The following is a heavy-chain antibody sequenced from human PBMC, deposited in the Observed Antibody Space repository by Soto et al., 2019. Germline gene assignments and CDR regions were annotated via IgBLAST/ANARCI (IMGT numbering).Heavy chain of an antibody. CDR2: IIPIFGTA. V-gene: IGHV1-69*01. CDR1: GGTFSSYA. J-gene: IGHJ3*02. Sequence: QVQLVQSGAEVKKPGSSVKVSCRASGGTFSSYAISWVRQAPGQGLEWMGGIIPIFGTANYAQKFQGRGTITADESTSTAYMELSSLRSEDTAVYYCATVTGTRPYDAFDIWGQGTMVTVSS. CDR3: ATVTGTRPYDAFDI. D-gene: IGHD1-7*01.